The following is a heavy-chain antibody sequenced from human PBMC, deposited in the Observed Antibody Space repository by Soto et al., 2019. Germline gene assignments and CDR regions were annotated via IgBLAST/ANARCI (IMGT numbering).Heavy chain of an antibody. Sequence: ASVKVSCKASGYTFTGYYMHWVRQAPGQGLEWMGWINPNSGGTNYAQKFQGRVTMTRDTSISTACMELSRLRSDDTAVYYCARSSGWYGSWFDPWGQGTLVTVSS. D-gene: IGHD6-19*01. J-gene: IGHJ5*02. CDR3: ARSSGWYGSWFDP. CDR2: INPNSGGT. V-gene: IGHV1-2*02. CDR1: GYTFTGYY.